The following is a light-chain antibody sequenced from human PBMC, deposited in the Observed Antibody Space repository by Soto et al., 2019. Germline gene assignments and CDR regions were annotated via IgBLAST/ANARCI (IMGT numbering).Light chain of an antibody. CDR1: QSVSSN. Sequence: EIVMTQSPATLSVSPGERATLSCRASQSVSSNLAWYQQKPGQAPRLLIYGAYTRATGIQARFSGSGSGTKFTLSIRSLQSEDFAVYYCKQRSNWPITFGQGTRLEIK. CDR3: KQRSNWPIT. CDR2: GAY. J-gene: IGKJ5*01. V-gene: IGKV3-15*01.